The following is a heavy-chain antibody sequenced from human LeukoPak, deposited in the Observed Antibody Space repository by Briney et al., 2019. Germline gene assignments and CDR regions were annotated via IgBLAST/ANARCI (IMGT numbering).Heavy chain of an antibody. CDR1: GFTFSSYG. Sequence: PGGSLRLSCAASGFTFSSYGMHWVRQAPGKGLEWTAFIPYDGSKEYYADSVKGRFIISRDNSKNTLYLQMNSLRAEDTAVYYCARGSSYLDYWGQGTLVTVSS. J-gene: IGHJ4*02. V-gene: IGHV3-30*02. CDR2: IPYDGSKE. CDR3: ARGSSYLDY. D-gene: IGHD5-18*01.